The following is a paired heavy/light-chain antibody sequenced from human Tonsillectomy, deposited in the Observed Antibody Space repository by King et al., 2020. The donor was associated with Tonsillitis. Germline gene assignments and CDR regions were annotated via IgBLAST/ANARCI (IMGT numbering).Heavy chain of an antibody. V-gene: IGHV4-39*01. D-gene: IGHD1-1*01. CDR1: GDSIRSSGHY. Sequence: QVQLQESGPGLVKASETLSLTCTVSGDSIRSSGHYWGWIRQPPGKGLEWIGSIAYSANTYYNPSLKSRVTISGATSKNQFSLKVTSVTAADTGVYYCARLPDATATEDYWGRGILVTVSS. CDR3: ARLPDATATEDY. J-gene: IGHJ4*02. CDR2: IAYSANT.
Light chain of an antibody. CDR2: KDD. Sequence: SFELTQPPSVSVSPGQTARITCSGAALPKQFVYWYQQKPGLAPVLVICKDDERPSGIPERFSGSSSGTTVTLTITGVQAEDEGDYICLSADSSGSYVFGSGTKLNVL. V-gene: IGLV3-25*02. CDR1: ALPKQF. J-gene: IGLJ1*01. CDR3: LSADSSGSYV.